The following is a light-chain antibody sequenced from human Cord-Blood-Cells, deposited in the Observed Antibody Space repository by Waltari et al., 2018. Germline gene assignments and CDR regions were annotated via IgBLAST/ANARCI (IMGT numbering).Light chain of an antibody. J-gene: IGLJ2*01. CDR2: EGS. CDR1: RRAVGSYHL. V-gene: IGLV2-23*01. Sequence: QSALTQPASVSGSPGQSIPISCTGTRRAVGSYHLVSWYQQPPGKAPKLMIYEGSKRPSGVSNRFSGSKSGNTASLTISGLQAEDEADYYCCSYAGSSTHVVFGGGTKLTVL. CDR3: CSYAGSSTHVV.